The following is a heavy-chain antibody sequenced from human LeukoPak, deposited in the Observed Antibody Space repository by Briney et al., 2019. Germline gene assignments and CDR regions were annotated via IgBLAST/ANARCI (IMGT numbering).Heavy chain of an antibody. CDR1: GFTFSSYA. V-gene: IGHV3-23*01. D-gene: IGHD4-17*01. J-gene: IGHJ4*02. CDR2: ISGSGGST. CDR3: LTSRFPYGDFSR. Sequence: LSGGSLRLSCAASGFTFSSYAMSWVRQAPGKGLEWVSAISGSGGSTYYADSVKGRFTISRDNSKNTLYLQMNSLRAEDTAVYYCLTSRFPYGDFSRWGQGTLVTVSS.